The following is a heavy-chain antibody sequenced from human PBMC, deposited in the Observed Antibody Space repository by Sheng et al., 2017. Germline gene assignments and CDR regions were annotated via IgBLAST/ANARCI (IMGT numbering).Heavy chain of an antibody. CDR2: VYDNGDT. J-gene: IGHJ3*02. CDR1: GVSISSHY. D-gene: IGHD3-16*01. CDR3: ATSTSGGWPDTFDI. V-gene: IGHV4-59*11. Sequence: QVQLQESGPGLVKPLETLSLTCRVSGVSISSHYWSWIRQPPGKGLEWIGYVYDNGDTNYISPLKSRVTMSLDTSKNQIFLNLRSVTAADTAMYYCATSTSGGWPDTFDIWGQGTMVTVSA.